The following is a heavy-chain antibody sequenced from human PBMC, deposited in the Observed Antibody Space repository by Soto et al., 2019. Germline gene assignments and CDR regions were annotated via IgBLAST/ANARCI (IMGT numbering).Heavy chain of an antibody. CDR1: GLTFNRAG. CDR3: AIDKGRRYFDY. V-gene: IGHV3-30*03. CDR2: ISDAGSIR. D-gene: IGHD1-26*01. J-gene: IGHJ4*02. Sequence: QVQLVESGGGVVQPGRSLRLSCAASGLTFNRAGMHWVRQAPGKWLEWVALISDAGSIRYYAGSVEGRFTISRDNSKDTLYLQMNSLRVEDTAVYYWAIDKGRRYFDYWGQGILVTVSS.